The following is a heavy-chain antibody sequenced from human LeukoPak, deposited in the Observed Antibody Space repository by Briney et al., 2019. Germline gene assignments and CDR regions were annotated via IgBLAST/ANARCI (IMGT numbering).Heavy chain of an antibody. D-gene: IGHD4-17*01. J-gene: IGHJ2*01. CDR1: GGSISSYY. Sequence: SQTLSLTCTVSGGSISSYYWSWIRQPPGKGLEWIGYIYYSGSTNYNPSLKSRVTISVDTSKNQFSLKLSSVTAADTAVYYCGGQGLGDYAYFDLWGRGTLVTVSS. V-gene: IGHV4-59*08. CDR2: IYYSGST. CDR3: GGQGLGDYAYFDL.